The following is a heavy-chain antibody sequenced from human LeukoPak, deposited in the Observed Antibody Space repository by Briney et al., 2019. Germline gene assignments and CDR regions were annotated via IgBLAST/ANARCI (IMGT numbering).Heavy chain of an antibody. CDR3: AKEIWGYSGYDYNYGMDV. D-gene: IGHD5-12*01. CDR1: GFTFSSYG. V-gene: IGHV3-30*02. CDR2: IWYDGSNK. Sequence: GGSLRLSCAASGFTFSSYGMHWVRQAPGKGLEWVAVIWYDGSNKYYADSVKGRFTISRDNSKNTLYLQMNSLRAEDTAVYYCAKEIWGYSGYDYNYGMDVWGQGTTVTVSS. J-gene: IGHJ6*02.